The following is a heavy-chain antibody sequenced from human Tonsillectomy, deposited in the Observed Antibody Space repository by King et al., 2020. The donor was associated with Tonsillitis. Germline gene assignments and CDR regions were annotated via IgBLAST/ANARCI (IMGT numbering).Heavy chain of an antibody. Sequence: VQLVESGGGVVQPGRSLRLSCAASGFIFSSYGMHWVRQAPGKGLEWVAVISDDGRNKNYADSVRGRFTISRENYKNPLYLQRNSLRAEDTAVYYCANLWGILRHFDWSSYGYVFDVAGQGKMCTVSS. J-gene: IGHJ3*01. V-gene: IGHV3-30*18. CDR2: ISDDGRNK. D-gene: IGHD3-9*01. CDR3: ANLWGILRHFDWSSYGYVFDV. CDR1: GFIFSSYG.